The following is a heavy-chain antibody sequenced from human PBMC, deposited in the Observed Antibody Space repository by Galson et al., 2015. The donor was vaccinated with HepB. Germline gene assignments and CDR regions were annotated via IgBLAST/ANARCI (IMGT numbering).Heavy chain of an antibody. CDR3: ARGGGRMVYAIPGY. D-gene: IGHD2-8*01. V-gene: IGHV3-30*03. CDR2: ISYDGSNK. CDR1: GFTFSSYG. Sequence: SLRLSCAASGFTFSSYGMHWVRQAPGKGLEWVAVISYDGSNKYYADSVKGRFTISRDNSKNTLYLQMNSLRAEDTAVYYCARGGGRMVYAIPGYWSQGTLVTVSS. J-gene: IGHJ4*02.